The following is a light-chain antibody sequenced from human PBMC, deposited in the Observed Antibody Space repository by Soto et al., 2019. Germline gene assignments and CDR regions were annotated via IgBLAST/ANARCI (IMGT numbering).Light chain of an antibody. V-gene: IGLV2-14*01. J-gene: IGLJ2*01. Sequence: QSAQTQPASVSGSPGQSITISCTGTSSDVGTYNYVSWYQQHPGKAPKLMIYDVSNRPSGVSNRFSGSKSGNTASLTISGLQAEDEADYYCSSHTGSTVVFGGGTKLTVL. CDR1: SSDVGTYNY. CDR2: DVS. CDR3: SSHTGSTVV.